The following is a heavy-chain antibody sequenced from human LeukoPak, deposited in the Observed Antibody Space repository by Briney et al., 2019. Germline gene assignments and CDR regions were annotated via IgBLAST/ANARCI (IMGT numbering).Heavy chain of an antibody. J-gene: IGHJ4*02. CDR2: ISSSSSYI. Sequence: GGSLRLSCAASGFTFSSYSMNWVRQAPGKGLEWVSSISSSSSYIYYADSVKGRFTISRDNAKNSLHLQMNSLRAEDTAVYYCARKLWFGEPCCYFDYWGQGTLVTVSS. D-gene: IGHD3-10*01. V-gene: IGHV3-21*01. CDR3: ARKLWFGEPCCYFDY. CDR1: GFTFSSYS.